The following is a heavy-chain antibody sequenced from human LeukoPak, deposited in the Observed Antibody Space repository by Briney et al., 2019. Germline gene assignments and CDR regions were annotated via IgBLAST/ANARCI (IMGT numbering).Heavy chain of an antibody. Sequence: SETLSLTCTVSGGSLSSYYWSWIRQPPGKGLEWIGYIYYSGSTNYNPSLKSRVTISVDTSKNQFSLKLSSVTAADTAVYYCARVGCSGGSCWYDAFDIWGQGTMVTVSS. CDR3: ARVGCSGGSCWYDAFDI. CDR1: GGSLSSYY. CDR2: IYYSGST. D-gene: IGHD2-15*01. V-gene: IGHV4-59*01. J-gene: IGHJ3*02.